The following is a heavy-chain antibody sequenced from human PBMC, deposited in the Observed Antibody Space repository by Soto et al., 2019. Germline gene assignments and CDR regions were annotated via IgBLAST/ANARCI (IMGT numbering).Heavy chain of an antibody. V-gene: IGHV3-30-3*01. CDR2: ISYDGSNK. CDR3: ARAEPAGFGVMTATHYYGMDV. D-gene: IGHD3-3*01. J-gene: IGHJ6*02. CDR1: GFTFSGYA. Sequence: VELVESGGGVVQPGRSLRLSCAASGFTFSGYALHWVRQTPGKGLEWMAVISYDGSNKYYAGSVEGRFTISRDNSKNTLFLQMNSLRTEDTDIYFCARAEPAGFGVMTATHYYGMDVWGQGTTVTVSS.